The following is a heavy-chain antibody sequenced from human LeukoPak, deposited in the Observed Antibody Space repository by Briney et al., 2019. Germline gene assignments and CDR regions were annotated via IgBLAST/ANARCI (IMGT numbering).Heavy chain of an antibody. CDR3: ARNVRGYCSGGSCYEGLDY. CDR2: INTNTGNP. D-gene: IGHD2-15*01. J-gene: IGHJ4*02. Sequence: ASVKVSCKASGYTFTSYAMNWVRQAPGQGLEWMGWINTNTGNPTYAQGFTGRFVFSLDTSVSTAYLQISSLEAEDTAVYYCARNVRGYCSGGSCYEGLDYWGQGTLVTVSS. CDR1: GYTFTSYA. V-gene: IGHV7-4-1*02.